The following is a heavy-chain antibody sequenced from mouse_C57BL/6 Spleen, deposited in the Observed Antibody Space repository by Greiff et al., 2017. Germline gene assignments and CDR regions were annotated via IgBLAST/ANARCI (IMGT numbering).Heavy chain of an antibody. Sequence: QVQLKESGAELVKPGASVKISCKASGYAFSSYWMNWVKQRPGKGLEWIGQIYPGDGDTNYNGKFKGKATLTADKSSSTAYMQLSSLTSEDSAVYFRAPYGNYEDYYAMDYWGQGTSVTVSS. V-gene: IGHV1-80*01. CDR3: APYGNYEDYYAMDY. CDR2: IYPGDGDT. D-gene: IGHD2-10*02. CDR1: GYAFSSYW. J-gene: IGHJ4*01.